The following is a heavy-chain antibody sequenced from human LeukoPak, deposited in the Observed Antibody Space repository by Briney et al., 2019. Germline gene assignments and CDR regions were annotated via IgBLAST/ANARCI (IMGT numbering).Heavy chain of an antibody. CDR2: IDAGGGDT. V-gene: IGHV3-23*01. J-gene: IGHJ6*02. CDR1: GFSFSSYA. CDR3: GRPTKYWLVRGNGVDV. D-gene: IGHD6-19*01. Sequence: TGGSLRLSCAASGFSFSSYAMTWVRQAPGKGLEWVSSIDAGGGDTYHSDSVKGRCTISRDNSMNTLYLQMNSLRADDTAVYYCGRPTKYWLVRGNGVDVWGQGTTVTVSS.